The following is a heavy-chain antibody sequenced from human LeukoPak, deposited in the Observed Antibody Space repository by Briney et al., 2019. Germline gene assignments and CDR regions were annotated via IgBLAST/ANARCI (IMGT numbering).Heavy chain of an antibody. V-gene: IGHV3-7*01. CDR3: VGGDY. CDR2: INQDGSDK. CDR1: GLTFIFHW. Sequence: PGGSLRLSCAASGLTFIFHWLNWLPKAPGKGLECVANINQDGSDKYYVDSVKGRFTISRDNTKNSLYLQMNSLRAEDTAVYYCVGGDYWGQGTLVTVSS. J-gene: IGHJ4*02.